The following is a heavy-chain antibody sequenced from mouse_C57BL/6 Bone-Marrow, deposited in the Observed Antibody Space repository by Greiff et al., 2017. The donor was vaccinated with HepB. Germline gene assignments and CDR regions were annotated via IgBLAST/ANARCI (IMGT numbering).Heavy chain of an antibody. CDR2: IRLKSDNYAT. CDR3: SYYYGRY. CDR1: GFTFSNYW. V-gene: IGHV6-3*01. Sequence: EVQLQESGGGLVQPGGSMKLPCVASGFTFSNYWMNWVRQSPEKGFEWVAQIRLKSDNYATHYAESVKGRFTISSDDSKSSVYLQMNNLRAEETEIYYCSYYYGRYWGQGTTLTVSS. J-gene: IGHJ2*01. D-gene: IGHD1-1*01.